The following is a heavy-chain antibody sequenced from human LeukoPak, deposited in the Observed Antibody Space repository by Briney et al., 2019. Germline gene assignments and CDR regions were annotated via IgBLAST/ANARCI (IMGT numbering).Heavy chain of an antibody. CDR3: AKDGYGYYFDY. D-gene: IGHD6-13*01. V-gene: IGHV3-30*18. CDR1: GFTFSSYG. Sequence: PGGSLRLSCADSGFTFSSYGMHWVRLAPGKGLEWVAVISYDGSNKYYADSVKGRFTISRDNSKNTLYLQMNSLRAEDTAVYYCAKDGYGYYFDYWGQGTLVTVSS. CDR2: ISYDGSNK. J-gene: IGHJ4*02.